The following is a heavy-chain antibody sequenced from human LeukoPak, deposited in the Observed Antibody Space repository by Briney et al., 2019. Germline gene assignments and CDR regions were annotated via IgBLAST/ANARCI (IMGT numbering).Heavy chain of an antibody. CDR1: GFTFSSYA. J-gene: IGHJ3*02. D-gene: IGHD1-26*01. CDR3: AKNSGMGGGAFDI. CDR2: ISGSGSNT. Sequence: GGSLRLSCAASGFTFSSYAMSWVRQAPGKGLEWVSAISGSGSNTYYADSVKGRFTISRDNSKNTLYLQMNSLRAEDSAVYYCAKNSGMGGGAFDIWGQGTMVTVSS. V-gene: IGHV3-23*01.